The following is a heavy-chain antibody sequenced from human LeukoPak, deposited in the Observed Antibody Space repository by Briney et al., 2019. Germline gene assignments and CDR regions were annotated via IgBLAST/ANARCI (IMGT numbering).Heavy chain of an antibody. D-gene: IGHD3-10*01. CDR3: AKDGDGSGNYYYMDV. V-gene: IGHV3-9*01. CDR1: GFTFDDYA. J-gene: IGHJ6*03. Sequence: GRSLRLSCAASGFTFDDYAMHWVRQAPGKGLEWVSGISWNSGSIGYADSVKGRFTISRDNAKNSLYLQMNSLRAEDTALYYCAKDGDGSGNYYYMDVWGKGTTVTVSS. CDR2: ISWNSGSI.